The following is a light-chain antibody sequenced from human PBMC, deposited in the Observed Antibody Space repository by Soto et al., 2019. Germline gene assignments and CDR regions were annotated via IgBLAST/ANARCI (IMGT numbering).Light chain of an antibody. Sequence: QSVLTQPPSVSGAPGQRVTISCTGSSSNIGAGFDVHWYHQIAGTAPKLLIYGNSNRPSGVPDRFSGSKSGTSASLAISGLQSEDEADYYCTAWDDNLSLVVFGGGTKLTVL. CDR3: TAWDDNLSLVV. CDR1: SSNIGAGFD. CDR2: GNS. V-gene: IGLV1-40*01. J-gene: IGLJ2*01.